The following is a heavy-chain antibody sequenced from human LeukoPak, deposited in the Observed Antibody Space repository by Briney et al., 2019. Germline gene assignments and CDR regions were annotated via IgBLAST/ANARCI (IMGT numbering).Heavy chain of an antibody. Sequence: GGSLRLSCAASGFTFSSYGMHWVRQAPGKGLEWVAVIWYDGSDKYYADSVKGRFTISRDNSKNTLYLQMNSLRAEDTAVYYCARPRERYNIYYFDYWGQGTLVTVSS. D-gene: IGHD1-1*01. CDR1: GFTFSSYG. V-gene: IGHV3-33*01. CDR3: ARPRERYNIYYFDY. J-gene: IGHJ4*02. CDR2: IWYDGSDK.